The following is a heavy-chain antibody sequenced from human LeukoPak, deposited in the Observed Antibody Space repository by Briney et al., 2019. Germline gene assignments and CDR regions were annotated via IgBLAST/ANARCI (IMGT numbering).Heavy chain of an antibody. Sequence: PSETLSLTCTVSGGSISSSSYYWGWIRQPPGKGLEWIGSIYYSGSTYYNPSLKSRVTISVDTSKNQFSLKLSSVTAADTAMYYCARDRPFSGYGMDVWGQGTTVTVSS. CDR2: IYYSGST. CDR3: ARDRPFSGYGMDV. J-gene: IGHJ6*02. CDR1: GGSISSSSYY. D-gene: IGHD6-6*01. V-gene: IGHV4-39*07.